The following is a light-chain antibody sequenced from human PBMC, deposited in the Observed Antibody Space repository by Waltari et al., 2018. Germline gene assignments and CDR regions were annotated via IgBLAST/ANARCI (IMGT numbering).Light chain of an antibody. CDR1: QSVSSY. Sequence: EIVMTQSPATLSVSPGERATLSCRASQSVSSYLAWYQQKPGQAPRLLIYGASTRATGIPARFSGSGSGTEFTLTISSLQSEDFAVYYCQQYNNWPPWTFGQGTEVEIK. CDR3: QQYNNWPPWT. J-gene: IGKJ1*01. CDR2: GAS. V-gene: IGKV3-15*01.